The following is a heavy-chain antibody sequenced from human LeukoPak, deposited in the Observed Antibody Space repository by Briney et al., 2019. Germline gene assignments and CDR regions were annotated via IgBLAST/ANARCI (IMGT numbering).Heavy chain of an antibody. D-gene: IGHD6-13*01. CDR1: GYSFTSYW. Sequence: GESLKISCKGSGYSFTSYWIGWVRQVPGKGLEWMGIIYPRDSDTRYSPSFQGQVTISADKSINTAYLQWSSLKASDTAIYYCARTQDGIAARNWGQGTLVTVSS. CDR2: IYPRDSDT. J-gene: IGHJ4*02. CDR3: ARTQDGIAARN. V-gene: IGHV5-51*01.